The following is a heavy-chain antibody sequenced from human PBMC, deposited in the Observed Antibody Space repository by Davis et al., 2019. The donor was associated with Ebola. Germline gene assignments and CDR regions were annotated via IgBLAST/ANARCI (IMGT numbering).Heavy chain of an antibody. CDR1: GFTFSTYG. J-gene: IGHJ4*02. CDR2: TWYEGNNK. Sequence: GESLKISCAASGFTFSTYGMHWLRQAPGKGLEWVAVTWYEGNNKFYAESVEGRFTISADNSKNSLYLQMDSLRAEDTAVYYCAREVTSGNFWGYFDLWGQGTPVTVSS. CDR3: AREVTSGNFWGYFDL. D-gene: IGHD3-3*01. V-gene: IGHV3-33*01.